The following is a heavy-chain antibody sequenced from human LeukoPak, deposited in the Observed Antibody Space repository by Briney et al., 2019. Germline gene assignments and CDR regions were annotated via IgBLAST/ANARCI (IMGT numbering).Heavy chain of an antibody. J-gene: IGHJ6*02. CDR2: INHSGST. CDR3: ARGFLLAVPYYYYGMDV. V-gene: IGHV4-39*07. Sequence: PSETLSLTCTVSGGSIRSSYYYWSWIRQPPGKGLEWIGEINHSGSTNYNPSLKSRVTISVDTSKNQFSLKLSSVTAADTAVYYCARGFLLAVPYYYYGMDVWGQGTTVTVSS. D-gene: IGHD2-15*01. CDR1: GGSIRSSYYY.